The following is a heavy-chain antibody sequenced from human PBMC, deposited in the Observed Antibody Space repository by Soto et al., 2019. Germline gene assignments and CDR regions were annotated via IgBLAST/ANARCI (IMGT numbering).Heavy chain of an antibody. Sequence: SVKVSCKASGGTFSSYAISWVRQAPGQGLEWMGGIIPIFGTANYAQKFQGRVTITADESTSTAYMELSSLRSEDTAVYYCAGGGSCYVCAFDIWGQGTMVTVSS. J-gene: IGHJ3*02. CDR1: GGTFSSYA. V-gene: IGHV1-69*13. D-gene: IGHD2-15*01. CDR2: IIPIFGTA. CDR3: AGGGSCYVCAFDI.